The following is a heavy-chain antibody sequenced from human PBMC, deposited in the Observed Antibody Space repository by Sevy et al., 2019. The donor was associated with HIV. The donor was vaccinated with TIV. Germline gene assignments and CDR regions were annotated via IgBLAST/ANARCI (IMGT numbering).Heavy chain of an antibody. CDR2: IYTSGST. CDR1: GGSISSYY. V-gene: IGHV4-4*07. Sequence: SETLSLTCTVSGGSISSYYWSWIRQPAGKGLKWIGRIYTSGSTNYNPSLKSRVTMSVDTSKNQFSLKLSSVTAADTAVYYCARDGRYCSSTSCYTWFDPWGQGTLVTVSS. D-gene: IGHD2-2*02. CDR3: ARDGRYCSSTSCYTWFDP. J-gene: IGHJ5*02.